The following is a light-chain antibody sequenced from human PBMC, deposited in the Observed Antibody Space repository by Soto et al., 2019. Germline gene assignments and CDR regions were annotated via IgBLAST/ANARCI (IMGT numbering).Light chain of an antibody. J-gene: IGKJ1*01. CDR3: QQRDDWPLT. Sequence: EIVLTQSPATLSLSPGDRATLSCRASQSVSSYFAWYQQKPGQAPRLLIYDTSNRATGIPARFSGSGSGTDFTLTISSLEPEDFAFYYCQQRDDWPLTFGQGTRVEIK. CDR2: DTS. V-gene: IGKV3-11*01. CDR1: QSVSSY.